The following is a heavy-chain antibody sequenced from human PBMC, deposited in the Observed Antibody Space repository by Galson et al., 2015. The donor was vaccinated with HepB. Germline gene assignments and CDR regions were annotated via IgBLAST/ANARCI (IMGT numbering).Heavy chain of an antibody. CDR1: GFSFSSYA. Sequence: SLRLSCAASGFSFSSYAMSWVRQAPGKGLEWVSAISFSGHSTYLADSVKGRFTISRDNSKDTLYLQMNSLRAEDTAVYYCAKDGGGPSDYWGQGTLVTVSS. J-gene: IGHJ4*02. V-gene: IGHV3-23*01. D-gene: IGHD2-15*01. CDR2: ISFSGHST. CDR3: AKDGGGPSDY.